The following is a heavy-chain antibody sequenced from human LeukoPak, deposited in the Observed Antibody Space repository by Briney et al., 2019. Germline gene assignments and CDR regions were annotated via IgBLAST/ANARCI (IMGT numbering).Heavy chain of an antibody. Sequence: SVKVSCKASGGTFSSYAISWVRQAPGQGLEWMGGIIPIFGTANYAQKFQGRVTITTDESTSTAYMELSSLRSEDTAVYHSARDNGGNSRYYYCYMYVWGKGTTVTVSS. D-gene: IGHD4-23*01. V-gene: IGHV1-69*05. CDR3: ARDNGGNSRYYYCYMYV. CDR2: IIPIFGTA. CDR1: GGTFSSYA. J-gene: IGHJ6*03.